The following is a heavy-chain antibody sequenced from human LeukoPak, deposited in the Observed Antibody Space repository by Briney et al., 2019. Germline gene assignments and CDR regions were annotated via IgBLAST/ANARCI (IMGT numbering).Heavy chain of an antibody. CDR3: AREVGYNSGSSFGY. CDR1: GFTFKNYA. CDR2: ISSSSSYI. V-gene: IGHV3-21*01. Sequence: NPGGSLRLSCAASGFTFKNYAMSWVRQAPGKGLEWVSSISSSSSYIYYADSVKGRFTISRDNAKNSLYLQMNSLRAEDTAVYYCAREVGYNSGSSFGYWGQGTLVTVSS. J-gene: IGHJ4*02. D-gene: IGHD5-24*01.